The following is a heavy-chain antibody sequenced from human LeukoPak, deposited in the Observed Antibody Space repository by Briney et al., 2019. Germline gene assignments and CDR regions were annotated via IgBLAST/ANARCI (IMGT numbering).Heavy chain of an antibody. V-gene: IGHV3-23*01. CDR1: GLIFSNYA. CDR2: ISSRGDST. Sequence: GGSLILSCAAYGLIFSNYAMSWVRQVPGRGMGWVSTISSRGDSTYVADSVEGRFTISRDNSKNSLYLQMNTVRAEDTAVYYCVKGPRPDITVAHTVENWGQGTLVTVSS. CDR3: VKGPRPDITVAHTVEN. J-gene: IGHJ4*02. D-gene: IGHD6-19*01.